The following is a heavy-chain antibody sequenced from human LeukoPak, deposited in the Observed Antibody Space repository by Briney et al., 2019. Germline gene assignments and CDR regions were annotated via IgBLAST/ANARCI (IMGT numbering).Heavy chain of an antibody. Sequence: GGSLRLSCAASGFTVSSNYMSWVRQAPGKGLEWVSVIYSGGSRYYADSVKGRFTISRDNSKNTLYLQMNSLRAEDTAVYYCAKDSAAYDSLDYWGQGTLVTVSS. CDR3: AKDSAAYDSLDY. J-gene: IGHJ4*02. CDR1: GFTVSSNY. V-gene: IGHV3-66*02. CDR2: IYSGGSR. D-gene: IGHD3-3*01.